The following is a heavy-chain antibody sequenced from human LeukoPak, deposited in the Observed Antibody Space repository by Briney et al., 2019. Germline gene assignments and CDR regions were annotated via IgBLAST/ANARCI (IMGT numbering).Heavy chain of an antibody. CDR3: AKGGDYVWGSYRTTYYFDY. Sequence: GGSLRLSCAASGFTFSSYAMSWVRQAPGKGLEWVSAISGSGGSTYYADSVKGRFTISRDNSKNTPYLQMNSLRAEDTAVYYCAKGGDYVWGSYRTTYYFDYWGQGTLVTVSS. D-gene: IGHD3-16*02. V-gene: IGHV3-23*01. CDR1: GFTFSSYA. CDR2: ISGSGGST. J-gene: IGHJ4*02.